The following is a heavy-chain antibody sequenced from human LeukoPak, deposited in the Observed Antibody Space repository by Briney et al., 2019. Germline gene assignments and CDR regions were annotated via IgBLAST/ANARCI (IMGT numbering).Heavy chain of an antibody. D-gene: IGHD3-9*01. V-gene: IGHV1-2*02. J-gene: IGHJ5*02. CDR3: ARSYFDVLTNYYMWLAP. CDR1: GYTFTDYY. Sequence: GASVKVSCKASGYTFTDYYIHWVRQAPGQGLEWVGCVNLNSGDAYDAQNFQDRVTMTGDTSISTAYLELSSLRSDDPAVFYCARSYFDVLTNYYMWLAPWGQGTRVSVSS. CDR2: VNLNSGDA.